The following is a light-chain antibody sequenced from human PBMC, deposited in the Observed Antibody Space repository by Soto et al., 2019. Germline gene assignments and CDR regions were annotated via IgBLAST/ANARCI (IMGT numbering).Light chain of an antibody. CDR2: AAS. CDR1: QSISSY. CDR3: QQSYTTPYL. Sequence: DIQMTQSPSSLSASVGDRVTITCRASQSISSYLNWYQQKPGKAPKLLIYAASTLQTGISSRFSGSGSGTDFTLTISSLQPEDFATYYCQQSYTTPYLFGQGTKREIK. V-gene: IGKV1-39*01. J-gene: IGKJ2*01.